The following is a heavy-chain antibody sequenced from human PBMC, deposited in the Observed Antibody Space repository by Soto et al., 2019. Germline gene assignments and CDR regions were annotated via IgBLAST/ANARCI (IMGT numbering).Heavy chain of an antibody. J-gene: IGHJ3*01. CDR3: ARGGYSSGWYHGAFDV. D-gene: IGHD6-19*01. V-gene: IGHV3-53*04. CDR1: GFSVNANY. Sequence: EVQLEESGGDLVQPGGSLRLSCAASGFSVNANYMTWVRQAPGKELEWVSIIYNSGSTFYADSVKGRFTISRLTSKNTLFPQNNNLRTEETAVYYRARGGYSSGWYHGAFDVWGQGTMVTVSS. CDR2: IYNSGST.